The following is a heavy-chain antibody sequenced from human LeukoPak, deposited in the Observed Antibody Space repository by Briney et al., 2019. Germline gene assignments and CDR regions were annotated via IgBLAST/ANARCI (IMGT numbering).Heavy chain of an antibody. V-gene: IGHV1-2*02. Sequence: EASVKVSCKASGYTFTGYYMHWVRQAPGQGLEWMGWINPNSGGTNYAQKFQGRVTMTRDASISTAYMELSRLRSDDTAVYYCALTLTLYYFDYWGQGTLVTVSS. CDR2: INPNSGGT. CDR1: GYTFTGYY. J-gene: IGHJ4*02. CDR3: ALTLTLYYFDY.